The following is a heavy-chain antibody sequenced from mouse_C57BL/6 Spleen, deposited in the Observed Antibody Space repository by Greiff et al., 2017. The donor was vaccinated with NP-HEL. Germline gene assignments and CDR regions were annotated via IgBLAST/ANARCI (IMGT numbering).Heavy chain of an antibody. CDR2: IDPETGGT. Sequence: QVQLQQSGAELVRPGASVTLSCKASGYTFTDYEMHWVKQTPVHGLEWIGAIDPETGGTAYNQKFKGKAILTADKSSSTAYMELRSLTSEDSAVYYCTRATQNYFDYWGQGTTLTVSS. CDR1: GYTFTDYE. D-gene: IGHD1-1*01. J-gene: IGHJ2*01. V-gene: IGHV1-15*01. CDR3: TRATQNYFDY.